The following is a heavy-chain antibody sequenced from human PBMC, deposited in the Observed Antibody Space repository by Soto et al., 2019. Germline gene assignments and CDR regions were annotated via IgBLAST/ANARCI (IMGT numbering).Heavy chain of an antibody. D-gene: IGHD3-9*01. Sequence: SETLSLTCTVSGGSISSYDWSWIRQPPGKGLEWIGYIYYSGSTYYNPSLKSRVTISVDTSKNQFSLKLSSVTAADTAVYYCARVLRYFEPQSGEHFDYWGQGTLVTVSS. CDR1: GGSISSYD. CDR3: ARVLRYFEPQSGEHFDY. J-gene: IGHJ4*02. V-gene: IGHV4-59*08. CDR2: IYYSGST.